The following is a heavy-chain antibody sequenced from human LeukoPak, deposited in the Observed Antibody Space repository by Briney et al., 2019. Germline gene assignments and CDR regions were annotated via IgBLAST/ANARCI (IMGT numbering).Heavy chain of an antibody. J-gene: IGHJ4*02. D-gene: IGHD3-10*01. CDR2: ISAYNGNT. V-gene: IGHV1-18*01. Sequence: ASVKVSCKASVYTFTSYDINWVRQATGQGLEWMGWISAYNGNTNYAQKLQGRVTMTTDTSTSTAYMELRSLRSDDTAVYYCARSALYMVRGVSDYWGQGTPVTVSS. CDR3: ARSALYMVRGVSDY. CDR1: VYTFTSYD.